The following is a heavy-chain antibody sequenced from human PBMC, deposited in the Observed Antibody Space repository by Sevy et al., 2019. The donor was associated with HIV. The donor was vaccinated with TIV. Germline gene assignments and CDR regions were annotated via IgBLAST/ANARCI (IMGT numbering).Heavy chain of an antibody. V-gene: IGHV3-7*01. CDR2: IKQDGSEK. CDR1: RFTFSSYW. J-gene: IGHJ4*02. Sequence: GGSLRLSCAASRFTFSSYWMSWVRQAPGKGLEWVANIKQDGSEKYYMDSVQGRFTISRDNAKNSLYLQMNSLRAEDTAVYYCARDGGPGYFDYWGQGTLVTVSS. CDR3: ARDGGPGYFDY.